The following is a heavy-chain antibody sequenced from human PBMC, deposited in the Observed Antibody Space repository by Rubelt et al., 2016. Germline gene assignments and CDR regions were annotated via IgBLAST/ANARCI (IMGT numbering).Heavy chain of an antibody. CDR3: ARDGSGSYYSSADY. J-gene: IGHJ4*02. Sequence: FSDSAMHWVRQASGKGLEWVGYIRSKANNYATVYGASVKGRFTISRDDSKNTAYLQMNSLKTEDTAVYYCARDGSGSYYSSADYWGQGTLVTVSS. V-gene: IGHV3-73*01. CDR1: FSDSA. CDR2: IRSKANNYAT. D-gene: IGHD3-10*01.